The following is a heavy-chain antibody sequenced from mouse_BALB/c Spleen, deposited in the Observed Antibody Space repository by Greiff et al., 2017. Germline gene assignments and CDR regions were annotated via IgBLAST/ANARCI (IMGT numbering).Heavy chain of an antibody. Sequence: EVHLVESGAELVKPGASVKLSCTASGFNIKDTYMHWVKQRPEQGLEWIGRIDPANGNTKYDPKFQGKATITADTSSNTAYLQLSSLTSEDTAVYYCASGYYGSSYVFDYWGQGTTLTVSS. CDR1: GFNIKDTY. CDR2: IDPANGNT. CDR3: ASGYYGSSYVFDY. V-gene: IGHV14-3*02. D-gene: IGHD1-1*01. J-gene: IGHJ2*01.